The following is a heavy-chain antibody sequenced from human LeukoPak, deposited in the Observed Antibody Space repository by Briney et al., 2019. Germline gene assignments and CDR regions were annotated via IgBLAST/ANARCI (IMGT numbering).Heavy chain of an antibody. CDR1: GFTFSNYW. CDR2: IKQDGSEK. J-gene: IGHJ4*02. Sequence: GGSLRLSCAASGFTFSNYWMSWVRQAPGKGLEWVANIKQDGSEKYYVDSVKGRFTISRDNAKNSLYLQMNSLRAEDTAVYFCARGDIVVVPAANFEHWGQGTLVTVSS. CDR3: ARGDIVVVPAANFEH. D-gene: IGHD2-2*01. V-gene: IGHV3-7*01.